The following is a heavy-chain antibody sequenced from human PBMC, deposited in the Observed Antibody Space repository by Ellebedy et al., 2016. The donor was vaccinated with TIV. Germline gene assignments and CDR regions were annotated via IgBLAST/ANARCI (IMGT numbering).Heavy chain of an antibody. CDR1: GYTFTKYY. CDR3: TCLQLGIADYFDY. D-gene: IGHD6-13*01. CDR2: INPSGGST. V-gene: IGHV1-46*01. J-gene: IGHJ4*01. Sequence: ASVKVSCKASGYTFTKYYMHWVRQAPGQGLEWMGMINPSGGSTSYAQKFQGRVTMTRDTSTSTVYMELSSLRSEDTAVYYCTCLQLGIADYFDYWGHGALVTVSS.